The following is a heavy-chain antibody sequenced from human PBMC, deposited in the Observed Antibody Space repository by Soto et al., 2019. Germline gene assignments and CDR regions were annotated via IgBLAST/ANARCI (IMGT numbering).Heavy chain of an antibody. D-gene: IGHD3-22*01. V-gene: IGHV4-59*01. Sequence: SETLSLTWTVSGGSISSYYWSWIRQPPGKGLEWIGYIYYSGSTNYNPSLKSRVTISVDTSKNQFSLKLSSVTAADTAVYYCAREGYDSRTYYYYGMDVWGQATTVTVSS. CDR2: IYYSGST. CDR3: AREGYDSRTYYYYGMDV. J-gene: IGHJ6*02. CDR1: GGSISSYY.